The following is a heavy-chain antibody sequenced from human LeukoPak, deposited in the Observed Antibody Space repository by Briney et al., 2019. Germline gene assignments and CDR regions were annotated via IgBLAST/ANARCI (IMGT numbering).Heavy chain of an antibody. CDR2: MNPNSLNT. CDR1: GYTCTIFD. V-gene: IGHV1-8*01. Sequence: ASVTVSFKTSGYTCTIFDGSWVRPGTGQGLGWIGWMNPNSLNTGYAQKFRGPVTMTGDTSISTAYMELSRLISEDTAVYYCARAIRYQLLSDYWGQGSLVTVSS. CDR3: ARAIRYQLLSDY. D-gene: IGHD2-2*01. J-gene: IGHJ4*02.